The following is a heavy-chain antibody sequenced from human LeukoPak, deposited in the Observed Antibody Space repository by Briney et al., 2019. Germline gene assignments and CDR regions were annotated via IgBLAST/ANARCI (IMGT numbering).Heavy chain of an antibody. CDR1: GGSISSSDYL. V-gene: IGHV4-61*02. D-gene: IGHD6-25*01. Sequence: SETLSLTCTASGGSISSSDYLWSWIRQPAGKGLEWIGRINSRGSTNYNPSLKSRVTLSVDTSKNQFSLKLTSVTVADTAVYYCARYRLGWFGPWGQGTLVTVSS. CDR2: INSRGST. CDR3: ARYRLGWFGP. J-gene: IGHJ5*02.